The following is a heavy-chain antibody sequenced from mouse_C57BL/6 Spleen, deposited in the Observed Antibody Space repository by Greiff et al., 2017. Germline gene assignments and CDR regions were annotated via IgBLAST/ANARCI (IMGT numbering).Heavy chain of an antibody. D-gene: IGHD4-1*01. CDR2: IRNKANGYTT. Sequence: EVKLVESGGGLVQPGGSLSLSCAASGFTFTDYYMSWVRQPPGKALEWLGFIRNKANGYTTEYSASVKGRFTISRDNSQSILYLQMNALRAEDSATYYCARLGSHWYFEVWGTGTTVTVSS. V-gene: IGHV7-3*01. CDR3: ARLGSHWYFEV. CDR1: GFTFTDYY. J-gene: IGHJ1*03.